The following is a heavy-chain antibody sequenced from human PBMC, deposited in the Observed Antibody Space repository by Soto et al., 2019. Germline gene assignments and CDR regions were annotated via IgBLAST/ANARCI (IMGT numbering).Heavy chain of an antibody. CDR2: VYYDGGS. J-gene: IGHJ6*02. Sequence: QVQLQESGPGLVKPSETLSLTCTVSGGSIDGRNCAWIRQPPGKGLEWLGYVYYDGGSSYNPSVKSRLRRSMDTSKSQFSLQLRSVTAADTAVYYCVRQGIGNLHGLVDVWGRGTTVTVSS. CDR1: GGSIDGRN. V-gene: IGHV4-59*08. CDR3: VRQGIGNLHGLVDV. D-gene: IGHD3-10*01.